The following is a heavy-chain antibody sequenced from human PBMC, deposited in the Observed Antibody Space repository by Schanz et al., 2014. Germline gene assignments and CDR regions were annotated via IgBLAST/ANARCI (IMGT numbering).Heavy chain of an antibody. CDR2: ISDRGDGT. J-gene: IGHJ4*02. Sequence: EQVLESGGGFVQPGGSLRLSCATSGFTFTTFAMTWVRQAPGKGLEWVSGISDRGDGTNYGDSVRGRFTISRDNSRNTAYLQMNNVGVADTATYYCVKTDAGWRFDYWGQGTLVIVSS. D-gene: IGHD6-19*01. CDR1: GFTFTTFA. V-gene: IGHV3-23*01. CDR3: VKTDAGWRFDY.